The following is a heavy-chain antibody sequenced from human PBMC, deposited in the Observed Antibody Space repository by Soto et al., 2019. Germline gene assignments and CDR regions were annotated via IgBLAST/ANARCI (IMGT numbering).Heavy chain of an antibody. V-gene: IGHV3-11*06. Sequence: PGGSLRLSCAASVFTFSDHYMSWIRQAPGKGLEWISYISSFDVYTSYADSMKGRFTISRDNAKNSLLLQLNSLRAEDTAVYYCARDRGRPDLRDTHYYDSSDLDYGMDVWGQGTTVTVSS. D-gene: IGHD3-22*01. J-gene: IGHJ6*02. CDR3: ARDRGRPDLRDTHYYDSSDLDYGMDV. CDR1: VFTFSDHY. CDR2: ISSFDVYT.